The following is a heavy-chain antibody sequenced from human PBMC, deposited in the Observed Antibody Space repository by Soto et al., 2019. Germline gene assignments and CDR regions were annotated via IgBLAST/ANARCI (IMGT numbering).Heavy chain of an antibody. Sequence: QVQLQESGPGLVKPSETLSLSCTVSGGSISSYYWSWFRQSPGKRMEWIGYVHHSWGSSYNPSLQXXFXISLDTSKSQFPLKVTAVTATATAVYYCARQGFGPLHGLVDVWGQGTTVTVSS. J-gene: IGHJ6*02. D-gene: IGHD3-10*01. CDR2: VHHSWGS. V-gene: IGHV4-59*08. CDR1: GGSISSYY. CDR3: ARQGFGPLHGLVDV.